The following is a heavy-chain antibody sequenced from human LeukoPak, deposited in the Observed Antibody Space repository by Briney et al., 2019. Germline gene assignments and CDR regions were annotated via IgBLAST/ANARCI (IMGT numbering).Heavy chain of an antibody. Sequence: PGGSLRLSCAASGFTFSNYAMSWFRQAPGKGLKWVSTIGRSGVDTYYADSVKGRFTISKDSSKNTLQMNSLRAEDTAVYYCVRHSGGVYGSSDSWGQGTLVTVSS. CDR3: VRHSGGVYGSSDS. CDR1: GFTFSNYA. CDR2: IGRSGVDT. J-gene: IGHJ4*02. D-gene: IGHD1-1*01. V-gene: IGHV3-23*01.